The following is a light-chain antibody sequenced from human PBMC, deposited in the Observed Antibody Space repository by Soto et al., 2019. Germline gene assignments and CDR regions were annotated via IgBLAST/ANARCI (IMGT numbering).Light chain of an antibody. J-gene: IGLJ3*02. Sequence: QSALTQPRSVSGSPGQSVTISCTGTSSDVGGYNYVSWYQQHPGKAPKLMIYDVSKRPSGVPDRFSGSKSGNTASLTISGLQAEDEADYYYCSYAGSYWVFGGGIQLTVL. CDR2: DVS. CDR3: CSYAGSYWV. V-gene: IGLV2-11*01. CDR1: SSDVGGYNY.